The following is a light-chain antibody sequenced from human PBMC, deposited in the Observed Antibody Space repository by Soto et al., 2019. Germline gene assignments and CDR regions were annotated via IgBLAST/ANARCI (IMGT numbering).Light chain of an antibody. CDR2: AAS. V-gene: IGKV1-39*01. J-gene: IGKJ5*01. Sequence: DIQMTQSPSSLSASIGDRVTIACRASQSITNSLNWYLQKPGKAPKLLIYAASRLQSGVPSRFRGSGSGTDFTLTITSLQREDFATFYCQQTYIPPITVGQGTRLEI. CDR1: QSITNS. CDR3: QQTYIPPIT.